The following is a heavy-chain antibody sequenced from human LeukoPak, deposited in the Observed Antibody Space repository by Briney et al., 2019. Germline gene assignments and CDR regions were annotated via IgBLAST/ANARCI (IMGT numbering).Heavy chain of an antibody. J-gene: IGHJ4*02. Sequence: GGSLRLSCAASGFTFSSYSMNWVRQAPGKGLEWVSSISSSSSYIYYADSVKGRFTISRDNAKNSLYLQMNSLRAEDTAVYYCARDHHYDFWSGYYIPSFDYWGQGTLVTVSS. CDR1: GFTFSSYS. D-gene: IGHD3-3*01. CDR2: ISSSSSYI. V-gene: IGHV3-21*01. CDR3: ARDHHYDFWSGYYIPSFDY.